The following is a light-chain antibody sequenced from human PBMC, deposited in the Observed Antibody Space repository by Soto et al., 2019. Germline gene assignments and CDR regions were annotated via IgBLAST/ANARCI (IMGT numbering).Light chain of an antibody. Sequence: QSVLTQPPSVSDAPRQRVTISCSGSSSNIGNNAVNWYQQLTGKAPKLLIYYDDLLPSGVSDRFSGSKSGTSASLAISGLQSEDEADYYCAGWDDSLNGLVFGGGTKLTVL. CDR3: AGWDDSLNGLV. CDR2: YDD. V-gene: IGLV1-36*01. J-gene: IGLJ2*01. CDR1: SSNIGNNA.